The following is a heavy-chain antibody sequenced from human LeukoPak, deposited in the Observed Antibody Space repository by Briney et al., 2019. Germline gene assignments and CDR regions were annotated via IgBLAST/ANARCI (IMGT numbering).Heavy chain of an antibody. V-gene: IGHV4-34*01. D-gene: IGHD6-19*01. Sequence: SETLSLTCAVYGGSFSGYYWSWIRQPPGKGLEWIGEINHSGSTNYNPSLKSRVTISVDTSKNQFSLKLSSVTAADTAVYYCARGGDSSPYLSLEAEYFQHWGQGTLVTVSS. CDR1: GGSFSGYY. CDR3: ARGGDSSPYLSLEAEYFQH. J-gene: IGHJ1*01. CDR2: INHSGST.